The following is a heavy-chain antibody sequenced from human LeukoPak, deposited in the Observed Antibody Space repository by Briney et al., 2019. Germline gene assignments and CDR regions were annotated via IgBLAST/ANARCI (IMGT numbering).Heavy chain of an antibody. V-gene: IGHV4-39*01. Sequence: PSETLSLTCTISGGSISSSSYYWGWLRQPPGKGLEWFGRIYYSGSTYYNPSLKSRVTISVDTSKNQFSLKRSSVTAADTAVYYCARPAGDDFWSGQGWFDPWGQGTLVTVSS. D-gene: IGHD3-3*01. CDR2: IYYSGST. CDR3: ARPAGDDFWSGQGWFDP. J-gene: IGHJ5*02. CDR1: GGSISSSSYY.